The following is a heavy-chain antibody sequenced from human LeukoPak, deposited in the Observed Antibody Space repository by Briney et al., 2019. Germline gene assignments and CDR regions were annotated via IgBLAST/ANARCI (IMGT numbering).Heavy chain of an antibody. Sequence: GASVKVSCKASGGTFSSYAISWVRQAPGQGLEWMGGIIPIFGTANYAQKFQGRVTITADESTSTGYMELSSLRSEDTAVYYCARDGESSSRYYDYYYYMDVWGKGTTVTVSS. CDR2: IIPIFGTA. D-gene: IGHD6-13*01. CDR3: ARDGESSSRYYDYYYYMDV. J-gene: IGHJ6*03. CDR1: GGTFSSYA. V-gene: IGHV1-69*13.